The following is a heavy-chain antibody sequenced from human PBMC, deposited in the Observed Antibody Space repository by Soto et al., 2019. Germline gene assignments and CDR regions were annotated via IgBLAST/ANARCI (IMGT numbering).Heavy chain of an antibody. CDR1: GGSISSGDYY. Sequence: QVQLQESGPGLVKPSQTLSLTCTVSGGSISSGDYYWSWIRQPPGNCLEWIGYIYYSGSTYYNPSLKSGVTISVDTSKNQYSLKLSSVTAADTAVYYCARDRGSSWFYGTDYWGQGTLVTVSS. J-gene: IGHJ4*02. CDR3: ARDRGSSWFYGTDY. V-gene: IGHV4-30-4*01. D-gene: IGHD6-13*01. CDR2: IYYSGST.